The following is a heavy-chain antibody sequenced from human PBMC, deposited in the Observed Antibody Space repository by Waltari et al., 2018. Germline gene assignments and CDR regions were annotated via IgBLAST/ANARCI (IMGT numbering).Heavy chain of an antibody. CDR1: GDSISGSYY. CDR2: IYSSGST. Sequence: QLQLQQSGPGLVKPSQTLSLACSLSGDSISGSYYWNRVRQTAGEGLEWLGYIYSSGSTKYNPSLQSRATISIVNKTQFSLKRAAVTAADTAVYYCARSDVVVAPARNNYYFPMEVWGQGTTVTVSS. CDR3: ARSDVVVAPARNNYYFPMEV. J-gene: IGHJ6*03. D-gene: IGHD2-21*01. V-gene: IGHV4-61*09.